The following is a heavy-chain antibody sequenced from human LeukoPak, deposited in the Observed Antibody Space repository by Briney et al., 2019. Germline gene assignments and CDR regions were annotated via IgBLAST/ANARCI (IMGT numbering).Heavy chain of an antibody. J-gene: IGHJ3*02. CDR3: ATRLEGVVPAAKGDAFDI. D-gene: IGHD2-2*01. V-gene: IGHV1-24*01. CDR2: FDPEDGET. CDR1: GYTLTELS. Sequence: GASVKVSCKVSGYTLTELSMHWVRQAPGKALEWMGGFDPEDGETIYAQKFQGRVTMTEDTSTDTAYMELSSLRSEDTAVYYCATRLEGVVPAAKGDAFDIWGQGTMVTVSS.